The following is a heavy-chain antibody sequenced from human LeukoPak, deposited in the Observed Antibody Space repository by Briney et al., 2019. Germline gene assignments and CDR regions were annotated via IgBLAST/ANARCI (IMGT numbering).Heavy chain of an antibody. CDR1: GFTFSSYG. CDR2: ISYDGSNK. V-gene: IGHV3-30*18. Sequence: PGGSLRLSCAASGFTFSSYGMHWVRQAPGKGLEWVAVISYDGSNKYYADSVKGRFTISRDNSKNTLYLQMNSLRAEDTAVYYCAKSTQVVAALSYFDYWGQGTLVTVSS. D-gene: IGHD2-15*01. CDR3: AKSTQVVAALSYFDY. J-gene: IGHJ4*02.